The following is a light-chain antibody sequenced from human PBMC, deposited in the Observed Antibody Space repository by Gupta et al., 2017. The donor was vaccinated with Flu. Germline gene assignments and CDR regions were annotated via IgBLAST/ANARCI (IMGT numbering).Light chain of an antibody. V-gene: IGKV3-20*01. J-gene: IGKJ5*01. Sequence: ELVFTQSPLTLSFSSGERATLSCRASQSVSSSYLAWYQQKPGQAPRLLIYGASSRATGIPDRFSGSGSGTDFTLTISRLEPEDFAVYYCQQYGSSPFGQGTRLEIK. CDR2: GAS. CDR3: QQYGSSP. CDR1: QSVSSSY.